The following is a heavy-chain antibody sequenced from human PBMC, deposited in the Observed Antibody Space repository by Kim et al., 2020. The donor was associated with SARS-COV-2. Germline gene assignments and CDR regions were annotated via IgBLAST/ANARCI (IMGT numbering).Heavy chain of an antibody. CDR1: GGSISSGGYY. D-gene: IGHD3-22*01. CDR2: IYYSGST. CDR3: ARCQYYYDSSAGRWYFDP. Sequence: SETLSLTCTVSGGSISSGGYYWSWIRQHPGKGLEWIGYIYYSGSTYYNPSLKSRVTISVDTSKNQFSLKLSSVTAADTAVYYCARCQYYYDSSAGRWYFDPWGRGTPVTVSS. J-gene: IGHJ2*01. V-gene: IGHV4-31*03.